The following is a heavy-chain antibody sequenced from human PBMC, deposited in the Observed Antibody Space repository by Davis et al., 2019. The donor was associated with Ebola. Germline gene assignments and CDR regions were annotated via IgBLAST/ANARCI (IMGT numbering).Heavy chain of an antibody. V-gene: IGHV4-34*01. Sequence: PSETLSLTCSVYGGSFSGYSWNWIRQPPGKGLEWVGQTNHIGITKYDPSLKSRVTISIDTSMNQFSLSLSSVTAADTAVYFCARASWFWPRFDPWGQGTLVTVSS. D-gene: IGHD3-3*01. CDR2: TNHIGIT. CDR3: ARASWFWPRFDP. J-gene: IGHJ5*02. CDR1: GGSFSGYS.